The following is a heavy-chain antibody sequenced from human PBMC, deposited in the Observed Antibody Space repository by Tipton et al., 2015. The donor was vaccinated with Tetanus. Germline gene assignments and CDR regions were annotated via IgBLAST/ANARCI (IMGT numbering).Heavy chain of an antibody. CDR1: EGTFSSFA. CDR3: VRPDRYCSGGSCYLALDN. CDR2: IIPLFGAT. J-gene: IGHJ4*02. V-gene: IGHV1-69*06. D-gene: IGHD2-15*01. Sequence: QLVQSGAEVKKPGSSVKVSCKASEGTFSSFAVSWVRQAPGQGLEWLGGIIPLFGATNYAQKFQGRLTITADKSTNTAYMELSSLRSDDTAVYYCVRPDRYCSGGSCYLALDNWGQGTLVSVSS.